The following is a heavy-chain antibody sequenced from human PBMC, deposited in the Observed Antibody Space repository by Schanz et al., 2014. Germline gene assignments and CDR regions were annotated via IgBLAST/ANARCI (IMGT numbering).Heavy chain of an antibody. CDR2: ISDYNGKT. V-gene: IGHV1-18*01. Sequence: QAQLMQSGPELKRPGASVKVSCTASGYTLKNYGISWVRQAPGLGLEWMGWISDYNGKTNYAQKFQDRVIMSTDRSSSTAYLELRSLTSDDSAIYYCARHRFGVFYYGLAVWGQGTTXLVSS. CDR3: ARHRFGVFYYGLAV. D-gene: IGHD3-10*01. J-gene: IGHJ6*02. CDR1: GYTLKNYG.